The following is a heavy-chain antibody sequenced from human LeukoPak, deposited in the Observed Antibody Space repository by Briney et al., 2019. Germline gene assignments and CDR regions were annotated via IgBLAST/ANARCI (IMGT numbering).Heavy chain of an antibody. CDR2: INPNNGDT. D-gene: IGHD2/OR15-2a*01. V-gene: IGHV1-2*02. CDR1: GYSFTGHY. Sequence: ASVKVSCKASGYSFTGHYMHWVRQAPGQGLEWMGRINPNNGDTNYAQKFQGRVTMTRDTSISTAYMDLSRLRSDDTAVYYCARTFYDTLDSDAFDFWGQGTMVIVSS. J-gene: IGHJ3*01. CDR3: ARTFYDTLDSDAFDF.